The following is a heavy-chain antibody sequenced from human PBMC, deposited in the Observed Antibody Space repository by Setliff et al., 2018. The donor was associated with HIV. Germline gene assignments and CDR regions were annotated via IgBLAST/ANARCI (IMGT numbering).Heavy chain of an antibody. V-gene: IGHV4-61*08. CDR2: INHGGST. CDR3: ATFVPRTSASRPVDV. CDR1: GNSVSSGGYY. J-gene: IGHJ6*04. Sequence: SETLSLTCTVSGNSVSSGGYYWSWIRQPPGKGLEWIGEINHGGSTSYNPSLESRVTISVDMSKNQFSLKLTSVTAADTAVYFCATFVPRTSASRPVDVWGKGTTVTVSS. D-gene: IGHD2-2*01.